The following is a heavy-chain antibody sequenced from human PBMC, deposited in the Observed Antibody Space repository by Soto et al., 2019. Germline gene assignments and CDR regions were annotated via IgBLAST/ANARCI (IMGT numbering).Heavy chain of an antibody. CDR1: GFTFSSYA. J-gene: IGHJ3*02. D-gene: IGHD2-2*01. Sequence: GGSLRLSCAASGFTFSSYAMSWVRQAPGKGLEWVSAISGSGGSTYYADSVKGRFTISRDNSKKTLYLQMNSLRAEDTAVYYCAKGRPIVVVPAVDDAFDIWGQGTMVTVSS. CDR2: ISGSGGST. V-gene: IGHV3-23*01. CDR3: AKGRPIVVVPAVDDAFDI.